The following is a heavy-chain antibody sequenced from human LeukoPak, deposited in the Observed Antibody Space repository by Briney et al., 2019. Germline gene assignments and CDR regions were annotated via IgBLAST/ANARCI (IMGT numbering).Heavy chain of an antibody. D-gene: IGHD2-21*01. CDR1: GGSFSGYY. CDR2: INHSGST. V-gene: IGHV4-34*01. CDR3: ARGIAFYYYYYYMDV. Sequence: SETLSLTCAVYGGSFSGYYWSWIRQPPGKGLEWIGEINHSGSTNYNPSLKSRVTISVDTSKNQFSLKLSSVTAADTAVYYCARGIAFYYYYYYMDVWGKGTTVTVSS. J-gene: IGHJ6*03.